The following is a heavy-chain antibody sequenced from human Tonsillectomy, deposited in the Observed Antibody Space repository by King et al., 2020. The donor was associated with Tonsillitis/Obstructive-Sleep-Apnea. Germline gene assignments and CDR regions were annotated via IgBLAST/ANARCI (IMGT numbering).Heavy chain of an antibody. Sequence: VQLQQWGAGLLKPSEPLSPTCAVYGGSFSGYYWSWIRQPPGKGLEWIGEINDSGSTNYNPSLKSRVTISLDTSKNQFSLKLTSVTAADTAVYYCASLHSLGPIFFYMDVWGKGTTVTVSS. D-gene: IGHD3-9*01. CDR2: INDSGST. J-gene: IGHJ6*03. CDR3: ASLHSLGPIFFYMDV. V-gene: IGHV4-34*01. CDR1: GGSFSGYY.